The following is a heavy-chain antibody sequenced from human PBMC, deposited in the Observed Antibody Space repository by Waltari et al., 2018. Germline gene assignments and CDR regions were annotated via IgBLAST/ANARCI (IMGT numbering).Heavy chain of an antibody. CDR2: INVDGGYV. D-gene: IGHD3-10*01. CDR3: ARKGGRGYPYGPFYYDY. J-gene: IGHJ4*02. CDR1: GFGSGDSW. Sequence: EVQLVESGGGLVQPGGSLRLSCAASGFGSGDSWLHWARQAPGKGLEWVSRINVDGGYVSYTDSVKGRFTISRDNAKNTVFLQLNSVRGEDTAVYYCARKGGRGYPYGPFYYDYWGQGTLVTVSS. V-gene: IGHV3-74*01.